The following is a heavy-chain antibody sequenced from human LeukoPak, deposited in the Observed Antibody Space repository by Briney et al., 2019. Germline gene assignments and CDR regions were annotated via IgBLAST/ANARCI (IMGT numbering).Heavy chain of an antibody. D-gene: IGHD6-13*01. J-gene: IGHJ5*02. Sequence: ASVKVSCKASGYTFTSYYMHWVRQAPGQGLKWMGIINPSGGSTSYAQKFQGRVTMTRDTSTSTVYMELSSLRSEDTAVYYCARSILPPGIAAATNWFDPWGQGTLVTVSS. CDR1: GYTFTSYY. CDR3: ARSILPPGIAAATNWFDP. V-gene: IGHV1-46*01. CDR2: INPSGGST.